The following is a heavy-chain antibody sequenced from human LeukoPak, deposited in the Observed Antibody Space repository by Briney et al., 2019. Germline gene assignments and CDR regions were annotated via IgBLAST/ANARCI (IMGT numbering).Heavy chain of an antibody. D-gene: IGHD6-19*01. Sequence: SETLSLTCTVSGGSITSSSYYWGWIRQPPGKGPEWIGSIYYSGSTSYNPSLKSRVTISLDTSKNQFSLKLTSVTAADTAVYYCASVRGYSSGWYASGFDPWGQGTLVTVSS. CDR1: GGSITSSSYY. V-gene: IGHV4-39*07. CDR3: ASVRGYSSGWYASGFDP. J-gene: IGHJ5*02. CDR2: IYYSGST.